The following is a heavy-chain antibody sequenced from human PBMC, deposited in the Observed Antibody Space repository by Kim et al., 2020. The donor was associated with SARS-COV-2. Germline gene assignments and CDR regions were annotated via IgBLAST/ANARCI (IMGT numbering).Heavy chain of an antibody. CDR2: IYYSGST. D-gene: IGHD3-16*02. Sequence: SETLSLTYTVSGGSISSSSYYWGWIRQPPGKGLEWIGSIYYSGSTYYNPSLKSRVTISVDTSKNQFSLKLSSVTAADTAVYYCARHYLRGSVGGDAFDIWGQGTMVTVSS. CDR3: ARHYLRGSVGGDAFDI. V-gene: IGHV4-39*01. CDR1: GGSISSSSYY. J-gene: IGHJ3*02.